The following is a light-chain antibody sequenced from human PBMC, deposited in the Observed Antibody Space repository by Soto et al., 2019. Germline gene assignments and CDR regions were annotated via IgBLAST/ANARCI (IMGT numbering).Light chain of an antibody. Sequence: DIQMTQSPSTLSASVGDRVIMTCRASQRTSGWLAWYQQKPGKAPKLLIYQASRLQSGVPSRFSGTGSETVFTLIINSLQPDDFATYYCQQYNNLYTFG. CDR1: QRTSGW. J-gene: IGKJ2*01. CDR2: QAS. CDR3: QQYNNLYT. V-gene: IGKV1-5*03.